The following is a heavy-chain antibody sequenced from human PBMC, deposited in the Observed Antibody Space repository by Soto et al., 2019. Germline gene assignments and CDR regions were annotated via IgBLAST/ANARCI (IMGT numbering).Heavy chain of an antibody. CDR2: ISSSGSTI. CDR1: GFTVSSYE. CDR3: ARIPYCSSTSCYPDYYGMDV. Sequence: PGGSLRLSCAASGFTVSSYEMNWVRQAPGKGLEWVSYISSSGSTIYYADSVKGRFTISRDNAKNSLYLQMNSLRAEDTAVYYCARIPYCSSTSCYPDYYGMDVWGQGTTVTVSS. J-gene: IGHJ6*02. D-gene: IGHD2-2*01. V-gene: IGHV3-48*03.